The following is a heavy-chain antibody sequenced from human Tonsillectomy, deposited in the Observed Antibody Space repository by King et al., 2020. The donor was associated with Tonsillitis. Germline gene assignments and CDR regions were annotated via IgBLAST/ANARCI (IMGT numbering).Heavy chain of an antibody. D-gene: IGHD1-26*01. CDR1: FGSISSYY. CDR3: ARMPEGGATTTGWGALDY. J-gene: IGHJ4*02. V-gene: IGHV4-59*01. Sequence: VQLQESGPGLVKPSETLSLTCTISFGSISSYYWSWLRQPPGKGLEWIGYIYYSGSTNYNPSLKSRVIISVDTPKNPFSLKLSSVTAADTAVYYCARMPEGGATTTGWGALDYWGQGTLVTVSS. CDR2: IYYSGST.